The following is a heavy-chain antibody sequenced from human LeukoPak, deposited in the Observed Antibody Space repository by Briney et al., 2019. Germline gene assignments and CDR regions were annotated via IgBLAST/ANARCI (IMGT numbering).Heavy chain of an antibody. CDR2: ISSNGGST. D-gene: IGHD2-2*01. V-gene: IGHV3-64*01. CDR1: GFTFSSYA. J-gene: IGHJ4*02. Sequence: GGSLRLSCAASGFTFSSYAIHWVRQAPGKGLEYVSAISSNGGSTYYANSVKGRFTISRDNAKNSLYLQMNSLRAEDTAVYYCARDPSTMPFDYWGQGTLVTVSS. CDR3: ARDPSTMPFDY.